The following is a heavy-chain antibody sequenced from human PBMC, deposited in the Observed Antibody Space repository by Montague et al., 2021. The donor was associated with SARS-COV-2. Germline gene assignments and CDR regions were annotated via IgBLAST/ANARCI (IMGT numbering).Heavy chain of an antibody. J-gene: IGHJ6*02. CDR1: GFSLSTSGVG. V-gene: IGHV2-5*02. CDR3: AHSGVGYFYYGMDV. CDR2: IYWDDDK. D-gene: IGHD3-3*01. Sequence: PALVKSTQTLTLTCTFSGFSLSTSGVGVGWIRQPPGKALEWLALIYWDDDKRYSPSLKSRLTITKDTSKNQVVLTMTNMDPVDTATYYCAHSGVGYFYYGMDVWGQGTTVTVSS.